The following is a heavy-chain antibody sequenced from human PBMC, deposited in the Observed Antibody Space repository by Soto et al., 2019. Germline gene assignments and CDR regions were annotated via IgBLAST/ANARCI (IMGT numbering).Heavy chain of an antibody. CDR2: ISANDVGT. CDR1: GFALRNYA. Sequence: GGSLRLSCEASGFALRNYAMTWVRQAPGKGLEWVSLISANDVGTYYAESVKTRFTISTDQSRNTVYLQMDSLRADDTAIYYCAKAKNDYNWDNRPPFDYWGQGTLVTVSS. CDR3: AKAKNDYNWDNRPPFDY. J-gene: IGHJ4*02. V-gene: IGHV3-23*01. D-gene: IGHD1-20*01.